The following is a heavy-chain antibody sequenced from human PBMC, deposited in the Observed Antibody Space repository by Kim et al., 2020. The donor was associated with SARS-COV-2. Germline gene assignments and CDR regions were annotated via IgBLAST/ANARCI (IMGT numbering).Heavy chain of an antibody. CDR1: GFTFDDYT. V-gene: IGHV3-43*01. CDR3: AKDIYRNDAFDI. CDR2: ISWDGGST. Sequence: GGSLRLSCAASGFTFDDYTMHWVRQAPGKGLEWVSLISWDGGSTYYADSVKGRFTISRDNSKNSLYLQMNSLRTEDTALYYCAKDIYRNDAFDIWGQGTMVTVSS. J-gene: IGHJ3*02.